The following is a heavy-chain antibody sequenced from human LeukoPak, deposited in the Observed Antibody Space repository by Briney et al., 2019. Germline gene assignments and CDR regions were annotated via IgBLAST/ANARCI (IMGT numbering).Heavy chain of an antibody. CDR2: INPNSGGT. CDR3: ARSMVRGSRSYYYVMDV. J-gene: IGHJ6*02. CDR1: GYTFTGYY. D-gene: IGHD3-10*01. V-gene: IGHV1-2*02. Sequence: ASVKVSCKASGYTFTGYYMHWVRQAPGQGLEWMGWINPNSGGTNYAQKFQGRVTMTRDTSISTAYMKLSRLRSDDTAVYYCARSMVRGSRSYYYVMDVWGQGTTVTVSS.